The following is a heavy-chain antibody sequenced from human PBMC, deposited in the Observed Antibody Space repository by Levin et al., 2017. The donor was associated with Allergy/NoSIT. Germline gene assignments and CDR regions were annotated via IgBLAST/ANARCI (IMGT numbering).Heavy chain of an antibody. J-gene: IGHJ3*02. CDR3: AKDESHYDILTGYVDAFDI. D-gene: IGHD3-9*01. CDR2: ISGSGGST. Sequence: GGSLRLSCAASGFTFSSYAMSWVRQAPGKGLEWVSAISGSGGSTYYADSVKGRFTISRDNSKNTLYLQMNSLRAEDTAVYYCAKDESHYDILTGYVDAFDIWGQGTMVTVSS. V-gene: IGHV3-23*01. CDR1: GFTFSSYA.